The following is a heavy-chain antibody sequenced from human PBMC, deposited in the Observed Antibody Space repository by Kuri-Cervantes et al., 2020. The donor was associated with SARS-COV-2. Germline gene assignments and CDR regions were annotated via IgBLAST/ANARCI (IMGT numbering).Heavy chain of an antibody. J-gene: IGHJ4*02. CDR2: IAYDGSNK. Sequence: LSLTCAASGFTFSSYGMHWVRQAPGKGLEWVAVIAYDGSNKYYGNSVKGRFTISRDNSKNTLYLQMNSLRAEDTAVYYCATDRVRVVTHNFDYWGLGTLVTVSS. CDR3: ATDRVRVVTHNFDY. V-gene: IGHV3-30*03. D-gene: IGHD3-10*01. CDR1: GFTFSSYG.